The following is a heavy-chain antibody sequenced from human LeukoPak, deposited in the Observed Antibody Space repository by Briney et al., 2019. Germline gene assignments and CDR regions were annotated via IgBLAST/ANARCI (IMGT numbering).Heavy chain of an antibody. J-gene: IGHJ4*02. CDR2: IRYDGSNK. CDR1: GFTFTTYG. V-gene: IGHV3-30*02. CDR3: AKISESDY. Sequence: PGGSLRLSCAASGFTFTTYGMHWVRQAPGKGLEWVAFIRYDGSNKYYADSVKGRFTISRDIPKNTLYLQMNSLRAEDTAVYYCAKISESDYWGQGTLVTVSS.